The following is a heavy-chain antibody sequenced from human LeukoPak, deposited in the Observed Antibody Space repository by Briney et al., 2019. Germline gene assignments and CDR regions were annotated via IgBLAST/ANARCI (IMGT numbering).Heavy chain of an antibody. CDR1: GGSISSGGYY. Sequence: SQTLSLTCTVSGGSISSGGYYWSWIRQHPGKGLEWIGYIYYSGSTYYNPSLKSRVIISVDTSKNQFSLKLSSVTAADTAVYYCARGESGSYDYWGQGTLVTVSS. V-gene: IGHV4-31*03. D-gene: IGHD1-26*01. CDR3: ARGESGSYDY. J-gene: IGHJ4*02. CDR2: IYYSGST.